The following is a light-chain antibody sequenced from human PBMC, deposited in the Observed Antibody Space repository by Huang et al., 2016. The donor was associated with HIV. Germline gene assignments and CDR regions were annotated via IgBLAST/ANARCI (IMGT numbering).Light chain of an antibody. CDR3: QQYGSPLT. V-gene: IGKV3-20*01. CDR2: GAS. CDR1: QYLSNTY. Sequence: EIVLKQSPATLSLSAGERATLSCRASQYLSNTYLAGYQPRPGQDPRLLIYGASNRAAGIPDRFSGRGSGTDYTLTISRLEPEDLGVYYCQQYGSPLTFGGGTKVEI. J-gene: IGKJ4*01.